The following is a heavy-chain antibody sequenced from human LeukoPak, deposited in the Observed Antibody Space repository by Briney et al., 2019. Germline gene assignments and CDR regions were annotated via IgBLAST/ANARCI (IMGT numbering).Heavy chain of an antibody. CDR1: GFTFSSYS. CDR2: ISSRGSTI. V-gene: IGHV3-48*01. D-gene: IGHD1-26*01. CDR3: ARDKYSGSYQPDY. Sequence: GGSLRLSCAASGFTFSSYSMNWVRQAPGKGLEWVSYISSRGSTIYYADSVKGRVTISRDNAKNSLYLQMNSLRAEDTAVYYCARDKYSGSYQPDYWGQGTLVTVSS. J-gene: IGHJ4*02.